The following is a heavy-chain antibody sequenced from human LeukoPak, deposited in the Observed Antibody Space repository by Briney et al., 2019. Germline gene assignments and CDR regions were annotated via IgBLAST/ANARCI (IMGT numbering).Heavy chain of an antibody. CDR3: ARCTSCYSYYYYYGMDV. CDR1: GYTFTSYY. CDR2: INPSGGST. D-gene: IGHD2-2*01. V-gene: IGHV1-46*01. J-gene: IGHJ6*02. Sequence: ASVTVSFTASGYTFTSYYMHWVRQAPGQGLEWMGIINPSGGSTSYAQKFQGRVTMTRDTSTSTVYMELSSLRSEDTAVYYCARCTSCYSYYYYYGMDVWGQGTTVTVSS.